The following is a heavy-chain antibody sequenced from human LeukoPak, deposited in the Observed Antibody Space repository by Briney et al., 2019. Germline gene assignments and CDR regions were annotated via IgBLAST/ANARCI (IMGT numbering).Heavy chain of an antibody. CDR3: ARDSGLSGYDLLDY. D-gene: IGHD5-12*01. Sequence: GGSLRLSCAASGFIVSSDYMSWVRQAPGEGLEWVANIKYDGSEKYYVDSVKGRFTISRDNAKNSLYLQMNNLRAEDAAVYYCARDSGLSGYDLLDYWGQGTLVTVSS. J-gene: IGHJ4*02. V-gene: IGHV3-7*01. CDR2: IKYDGSEK. CDR1: GFIVSSDY.